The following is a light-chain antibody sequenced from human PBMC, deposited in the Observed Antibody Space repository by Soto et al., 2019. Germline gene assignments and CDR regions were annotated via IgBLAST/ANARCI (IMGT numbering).Light chain of an antibody. CDR3: QQLNTYPS. Sequence: DIQLTQSPSFLSASVGDRVTITCRASQGIRSYLAWYQQKPGKAPKLLIYVASTLQSGVPSRFSGSGSVTEFTLTISSLQPEDFATYYCQQLNTYPSFGGGTKVEIK. CDR2: VAS. J-gene: IGKJ4*01. CDR1: QGIRSY. V-gene: IGKV1-9*01.